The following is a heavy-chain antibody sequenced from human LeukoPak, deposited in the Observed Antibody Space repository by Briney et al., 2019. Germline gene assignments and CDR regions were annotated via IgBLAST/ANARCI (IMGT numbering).Heavy chain of an antibody. Sequence: GRSLRLSCAASGFTFSSYGMHWVRQAPGKGLEWVAVIWYDGSNKYYAGSVKGRFTISRDNSKNTLYLQMNSLRAEDTAVYYCARDRHYDFWSGYFSELFFDYWGQGTLVTVSS. D-gene: IGHD3-3*01. V-gene: IGHV3-33*01. J-gene: IGHJ4*02. CDR3: ARDRHYDFWSGYFSELFFDY. CDR1: GFTFSSYG. CDR2: IWYDGSNK.